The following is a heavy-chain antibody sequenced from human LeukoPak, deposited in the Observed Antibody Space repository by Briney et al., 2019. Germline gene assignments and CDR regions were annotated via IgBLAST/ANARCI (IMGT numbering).Heavy chain of an antibody. CDR3: ASAVAGYYFDY. D-gene: IGHD6-19*01. J-gene: IGHJ4*02. V-gene: IGHV3-30-3*01. CDR2: ISYDGSNK. Sequence: GGSLSLSCAASGFTFSSYAMHWVRQAPGKGLEWVAVISYDGSNKYYADSVKGRFTISRDNSKNTLYLQMNSLRAEDTAVYYCASAVAGYYFDYWGQGTLVTVSS. CDR1: GFTFSSYA.